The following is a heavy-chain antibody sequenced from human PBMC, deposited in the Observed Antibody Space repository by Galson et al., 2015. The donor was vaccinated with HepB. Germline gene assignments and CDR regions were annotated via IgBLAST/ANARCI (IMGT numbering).Heavy chain of an antibody. CDR2: IDPSDSYT. D-gene: IGHD6-19*01. CDR1: GYSFTNFW. Sequence: QSGAEVKQPGESLTISCKGSGYSFTNFWVTWVRQMPGKGLEWMARIDPSDSYTHYSPSFRGHVTISADRSISAAYLQWSSLKASDTAMYYCARHGGDAPVAGTFDYWGQGTLVTVSS. CDR3: ARHGGDAPVAGTFDY. J-gene: IGHJ4*02. V-gene: IGHV5-10-1*01.